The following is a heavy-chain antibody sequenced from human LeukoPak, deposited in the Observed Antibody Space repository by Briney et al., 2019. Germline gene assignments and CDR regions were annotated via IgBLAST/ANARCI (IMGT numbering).Heavy chain of an antibody. V-gene: IGHV4-39*01. Sequence: SETLSLTCTGSGGSINSSYYYWGWIRQPPGKGLEWIGSIYYSGSTYYNPSLKSRVTISVDTSNNQFSLKLTSVTAADTAVYYCARHYSSSWYSAFHIWGQGTMVTVSS. CDR2: IYYSGST. D-gene: IGHD6-13*01. CDR3: ARHYSSSWYSAFHI. J-gene: IGHJ3*02. CDR1: GGSINSSYYY.